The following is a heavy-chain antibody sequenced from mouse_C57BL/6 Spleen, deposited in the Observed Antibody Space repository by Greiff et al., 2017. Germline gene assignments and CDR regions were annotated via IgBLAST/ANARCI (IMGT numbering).Heavy chain of an antibody. CDR2: IDPETGGT. CDR1: GYTFTDYE. D-gene: IGHD1-1*01. V-gene: IGHV1-15*01. CDR3: TRSRTTVVDY. J-gene: IGHJ2*01. Sequence: VHLVESGAELVRPGASVTLSCKASGYTFTDYEMHWVKQTPVHGLEWIGAIDPETGGTAYNQKFKGKAILTADKSSSTAYMELRSLTSEDSAVYYCTRSRTTVVDYWGQGTTLTVSS.